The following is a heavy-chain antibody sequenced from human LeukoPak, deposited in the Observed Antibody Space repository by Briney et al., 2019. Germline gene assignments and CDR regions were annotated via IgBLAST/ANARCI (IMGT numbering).Heavy chain of an antibody. J-gene: IGHJ5*02. D-gene: IGHD6-19*01. V-gene: IGHV3-48*02. CDR1: GFNFSNSA. CDR2: ISSSSSTI. CDR3: ARDTSGWYGVYWFDP. Sequence: GGSLRLSCAASGFNFSNSAMSWVRQAPGKGLEWVSYISSSSSTIYYADSVKGRFTISRDNAKNSLYLQMNSLRDEDTAVYYCARDTSGWYGVYWFDPWGQGTLVTVSS.